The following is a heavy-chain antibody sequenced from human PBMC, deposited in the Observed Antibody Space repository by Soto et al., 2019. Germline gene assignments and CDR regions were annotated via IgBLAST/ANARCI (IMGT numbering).Heavy chain of an antibody. V-gene: IGHV3-23*01. CDR1: GFTFSSYA. CDR2: ISGSGGST. Sequence: PGGSLGLSCAASGFTFSSYAMSWVRQAPGKGLEWVSAISGSGGSTYYADSVKGRFTISRDNSKNTLYLQMNSLRAEDTAVYYCAKSDSIGYYGGVDHAFDIWCQGTMVTVS. CDR3: AKSDSIGYYGGVDHAFDI. J-gene: IGHJ3*02. D-gene: IGHD3-22*01.